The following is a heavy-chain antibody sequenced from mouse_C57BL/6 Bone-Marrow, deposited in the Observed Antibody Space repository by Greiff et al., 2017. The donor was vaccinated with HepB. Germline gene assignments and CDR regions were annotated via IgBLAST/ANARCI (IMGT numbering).Heavy chain of an antibody. CDR1: GFSFTSYG. Sequence: QVQLKESGPGLVQPSQSLSITCTVSGFSFTSYGVHWVRQSPGKGLEWLGVIWRGGSTDYNAAFMSRLSITKDNSKSQVFFKMNSLQADDTAIYYCAKIGYYGSSWYFDVWGTGTTVTVSS. V-gene: IGHV2-5*01. D-gene: IGHD1-1*01. CDR2: IWRGGST. CDR3: AKIGYYGSSWYFDV. J-gene: IGHJ1*03.